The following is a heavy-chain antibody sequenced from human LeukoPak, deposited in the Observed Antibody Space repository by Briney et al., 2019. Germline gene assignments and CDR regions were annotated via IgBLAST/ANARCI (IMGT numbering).Heavy chain of an antibody. V-gene: IGHV4-31*03. CDR1: GGSISSGGYY. CDR2: IYYSGST. CDR3: ARAYCTSTTCWGYFDY. J-gene: IGHJ4*02. Sequence: SQTQSLTCTVSGGSISSGGYYWSWIRQHPGKGLEWIGYIYYSGSTYYNPSLKSRVTISVDTSKNQFSLKVNSVTAADTAVYYCARAYCTSTTCWGYFDYWGQGTLVTVSS. D-gene: IGHD2-2*01.